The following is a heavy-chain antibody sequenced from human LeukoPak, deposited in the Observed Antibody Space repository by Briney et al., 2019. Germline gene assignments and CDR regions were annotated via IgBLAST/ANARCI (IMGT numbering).Heavy chain of an antibody. Sequence: GGSLRLSCAASGFTFSNAWMSWVRQAPGKGLEWVGRIKSKSAGGKTDYAAPMRGRFTISRDDSKNTLYLQMNSLKTEDTAVYYCTAEYDSSGYYPWFFDLWGRGTLVTASS. CDR2: IKSKSAGGKT. CDR1: GFTFSNAW. CDR3: TAEYDSSGYYPWFFDL. D-gene: IGHD3-22*01. V-gene: IGHV3-15*01. J-gene: IGHJ2*01.